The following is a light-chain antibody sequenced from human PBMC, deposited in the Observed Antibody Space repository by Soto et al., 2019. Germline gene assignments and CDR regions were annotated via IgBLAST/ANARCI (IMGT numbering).Light chain of an antibody. CDR2: GAS. Sequence: EIVMTQSPPTLSLSPGERATLSCRAGQTLSSTFLAWYQQKPAQAPRLLIYGASSRATGVPDRFSGSGSGTDFTLTISRVEPEDFAVYYCQQFGTSPTFGGGTKVDIK. V-gene: IGKV3-20*01. J-gene: IGKJ4*01. CDR1: QTLSSTF. CDR3: QQFGTSPT.